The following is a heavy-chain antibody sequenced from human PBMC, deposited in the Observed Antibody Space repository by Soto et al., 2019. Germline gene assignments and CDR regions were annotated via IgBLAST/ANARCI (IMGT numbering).Heavy chain of an antibody. CDR2: IYHSGST. Sequence: SETLSLTCTVSGGSISSGGYYWNWIRQHPGKGLEWIGYIYHSGSTYYNPSLKSRVTISVDTSRNQFSLKLNSVTAADTAVYYCARQGITMIVVVVTDNWFDPWGQGTLVTVSS. CDR3: ARQGITMIVVVVTDNWFDP. CDR1: GGSISSGGYY. D-gene: IGHD3-22*01. J-gene: IGHJ5*02. V-gene: IGHV4-31*03.